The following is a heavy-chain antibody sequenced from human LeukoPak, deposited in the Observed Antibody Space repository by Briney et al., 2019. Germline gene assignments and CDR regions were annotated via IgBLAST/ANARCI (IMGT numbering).Heavy chain of an antibody. CDR3: AKGREVVVAATRGWGY. V-gene: IGHV3-23*01. Sequence: GGSLRLSCAASGFTFSSYGMHWVRQAPGKGLEWVSAISGSGGSTYYADSVKGRFTISRDNSKNTLYLRMNSLRAEDTAVYYCAKGREVVVAATRGWGYWGQGTLVTVSS. J-gene: IGHJ4*02. D-gene: IGHD2-15*01. CDR1: GFTFSSYG. CDR2: ISGSGGST.